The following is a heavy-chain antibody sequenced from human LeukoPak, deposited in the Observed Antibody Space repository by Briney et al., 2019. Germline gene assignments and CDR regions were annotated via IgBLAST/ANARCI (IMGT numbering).Heavy chain of an antibody. Sequence: GGSLRLSCAASGFTSSGYAVHWVREGPGKGLDWVAVISFDGSDQYYADSVKGRFTISRDNSQNTVSLHMNSLKTEDTAVYFCARLSRSGATYFYYGMDVWGQGTTVIVTS. CDR3: ARLSRSGATYFYYGMDV. V-gene: IGHV3-30*04. J-gene: IGHJ6*02. D-gene: IGHD3-22*01. CDR2: ISFDGSDQ. CDR1: GFTSSGYA.